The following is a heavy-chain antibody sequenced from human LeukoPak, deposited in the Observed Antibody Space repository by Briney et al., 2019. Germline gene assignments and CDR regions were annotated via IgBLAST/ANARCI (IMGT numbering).Heavy chain of an antibody. J-gene: IGHJ5*02. CDR3: ARGTTPYTRAAAGNWFDP. D-gene: IGHD6-13*01. CDR2: VYPTGST. V-gene: IGHV4-4*07. CDR1: GGSISSHY. Sequence: SETLSLTCTVSGGSISSHYWSWIRQPAGKGLEYIGRVYPTGSTNDNPSLKGRVAMSVDTSKNQLSLKLSSVTAADTAVYYCARGTTPYTRAAAGNWFDPWGQGTLVTVSS.